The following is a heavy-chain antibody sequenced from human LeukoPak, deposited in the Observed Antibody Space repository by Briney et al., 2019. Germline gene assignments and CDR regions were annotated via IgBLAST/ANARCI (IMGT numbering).Heavy chain of an antibody. J-gene: IGHJ4*02. CDR1: GFTFSSYA. CDR3: ARKSGYARDY. D-gene: IGHD5-12*01. V-gene: IGHV3-23*01. Sequence: PGGSLRLSCAASGFTFSSYAMSWVRQAPGKGLEWVSAISASGGSTYYADSVKGRFTISRDNSKNTLYLQMNSLRAEDTAVYYCARKSGYARDYWGQGTLVIVSS. CDR2: ISASGGST.